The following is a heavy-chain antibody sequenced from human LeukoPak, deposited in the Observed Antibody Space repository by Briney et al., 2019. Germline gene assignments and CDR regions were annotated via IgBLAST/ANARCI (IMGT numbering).Heavy chain of an antibody. CDR3: AKAGRYSGSSNPFDY. V-gene: IGHV3-30*02. CDR2: IRYDGSNK. D-gene: IGHD1-26*01. CDR1: GFTFSSYG. Sequence: PAGSLCLSCAASGFTFSSYGMHWVRQAPGKGLEGEGFIRYDGSNKYYADPVKGRFTISTDNSKNTLYLQMNSLRAEDTAVYYCAKAGRYSGSSNPFDYWGQGTLVTVSS. J-gene: IGHJ4*02.